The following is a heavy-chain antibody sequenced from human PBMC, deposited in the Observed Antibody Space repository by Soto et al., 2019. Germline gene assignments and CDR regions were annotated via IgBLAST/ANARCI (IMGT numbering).Heavy chain of an antibody. CDR1: GDSVSSNSAA. Sequence: SQTLSLTCAISGDSVSSNSAAWNWIRQSPSGGLEWLGRTYYRSKWYNDYAVSVKSRITINPDTSKNQFSLQLNSVTPEDTAVYYCARGTWNYGGWFDPWGQGTLVTVSS. J-gene: IGHJ5*02. CDR2: TYYRSKWYN. V-gene: IGHV6-1*01. D-gene: IGHD1-7*01. CDR3: ARGTWNYGGWFDP.